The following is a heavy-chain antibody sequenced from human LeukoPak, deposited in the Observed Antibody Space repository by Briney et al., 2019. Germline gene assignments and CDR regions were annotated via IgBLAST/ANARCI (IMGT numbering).Heavy chain of an antibody. CDR3: ARSPTEYRSSTSCYACYYYYGMGV. Sequence: KPSETLSLTCTVSGGSISSSSYYWGWIRQPPGKGLEWIGSIYYSGSTYYNPSLKSRVTISVDTSKNQFSLKLSSVAAADTAVYYCARSPTEYRSSTSCYACYYYYGMGVWGQGTTVTVSS. D-gene: IGHD2-2*01. CDR2: IYYSGST. V-gene: IGHV4-39*01. CDR1: GGSISSSSYY. J-gene: IGHJ6*02.